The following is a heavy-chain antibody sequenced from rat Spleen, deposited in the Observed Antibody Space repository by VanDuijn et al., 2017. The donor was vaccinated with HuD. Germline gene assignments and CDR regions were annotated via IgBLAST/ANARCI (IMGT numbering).Heavy chain of an antibody. CDR3: TTDPYTSRGFAY. CDR1: GFTFSNYG. J-gene: IGHJ3*01. CDR2: ITDSGGST. D-gene: IGHD1-6*01. Sequence: EVQLVESGGGLVQPERSLKLSCAASGFTFSNYGMAWVRQAPTKGLEWVASITDSGGSTYYRDSVKGRFTISRDNAKSTLYLQMDSLRSEDTATYYCTTDPYTSRGFAYWGQGTLVTVSS. V-gene: IGHV5S23*01.